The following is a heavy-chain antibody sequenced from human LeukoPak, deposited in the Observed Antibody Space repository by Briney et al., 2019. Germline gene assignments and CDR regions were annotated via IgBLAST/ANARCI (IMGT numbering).Heavy chain of an antibody. D-gene: IGHD3-16*02. CDR2: IYYSGTT. J-gene: IGHJ5*02. Sequence: PSETLSLTCTVSGGSISSYYWNWIRQPPGKGPEWIGFIYYSGTTNYNPSLKSRVTISVDTSKNQFSLKLSSVTAADTAVYYCARGGSYVWGSYRLKSWFDPWGQGTLVTVSS. CDR3: ARGGSYVWGSYRLKSWFDP. V-gene: IGHV4-59*01. CDR1: GGSISSYY.